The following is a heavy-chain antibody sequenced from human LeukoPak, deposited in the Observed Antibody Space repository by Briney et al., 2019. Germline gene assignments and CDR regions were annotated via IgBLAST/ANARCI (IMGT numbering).Heavy chain of an antibody. CDR1: GFTFNNYD. Sequence: GGSLRLSCAASGFTFNNYDMHWVRQGTGKGPEWVSGIGTAGDTYYPGSVKGRFTISRENAKNSMCLQMNSLRAGDTAVYYCTRSRTDGDYVGGFDIWGQGTMVTVSA. V-gene: IGHV3-13*04. J-gene: IGHJ3*02. CDR2: IGTAGDT. D-gene: IGHD4-17*01. CDR3: TRSRTDGDYVGGFDI.